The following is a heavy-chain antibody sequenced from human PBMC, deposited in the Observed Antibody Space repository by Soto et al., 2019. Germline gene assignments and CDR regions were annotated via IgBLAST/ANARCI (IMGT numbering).Heavy chain of an antibody. CDR1: GFTFSSYA. CDR3: ARRSSGWYFDY. D-gene: IGHD6-19*01. Sequence: GGSLRLSCAASGFTFSSYAMSWVRQAPGKGLEWVSAISGSGGSTYYADSVKGRFTISRDNSKNTLYPQMNSLRAEYTAVYYCARRSSGWYFDYWGQGTLVTVSS. J-gene: IGHJ4*02. V-gene: IGHV3-23*01. CDR2: ISGSGGST.